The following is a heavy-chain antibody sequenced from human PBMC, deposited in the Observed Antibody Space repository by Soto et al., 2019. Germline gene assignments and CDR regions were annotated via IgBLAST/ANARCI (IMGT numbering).Heavy chain of an antibody. V-gene: IGHV3-53*04. D-gene: IGHD3-9*01. Sequence: LRDWCRAAEVTSVGHYMTCVRQAPGLGLEWVSIIYDNDSAYYADSVKGRFTISRHNSKNTLYLQMNSLRVEDTAVYYCARDHHYNILTGYSYGMDVWGQGTTVTVS. CDR3: ARDHHYNILTGYSYGMDV. CDR1: EVTSVGHY. CDR2: IYDNDSA. J-gene: IGHJ6*02.